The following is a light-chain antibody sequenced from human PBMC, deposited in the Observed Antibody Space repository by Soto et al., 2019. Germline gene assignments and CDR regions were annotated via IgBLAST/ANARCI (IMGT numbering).Light chain of an antibody. Sequence: IVLTQSPGTLSLSPGEGATLSCRASQPVNSGYLAWYQQKPGQAPRLLMYGVSTRDTGIPDRFSGSGAGTDCTLTISRLEPGDFAVYYCQVYGSSPKTFGQGTKVEF. CDR3: QVYGSSPKT. V-gene: IGKV3-20*01. CDR1: QPVNSGY. CDR2: GVS. J-gene: IGKJ1*01.